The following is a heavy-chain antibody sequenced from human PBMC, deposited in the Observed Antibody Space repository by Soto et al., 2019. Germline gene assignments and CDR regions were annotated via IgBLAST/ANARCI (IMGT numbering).Heavy chain of an antibody. J-gene: IGHJ4*02. Sequence: EVQLVESGGGVVRPGGSLRLSCAASGFTFDDYGMSWVRQAPGKGLEWVSGINWNGGSTGYADSVKGRFTISRDNAKNSLYLERNSLRAEDTALYYCASGSGSYGLNLNFDYWGQGTLVTVSS. V-gene: IGHV3-20*04. CDR2: INWNGGST. CDR1: GFTFDDYG. D-gene: IGHD1-26*01. CDR3: ASGSGSYGLNLNFDY.